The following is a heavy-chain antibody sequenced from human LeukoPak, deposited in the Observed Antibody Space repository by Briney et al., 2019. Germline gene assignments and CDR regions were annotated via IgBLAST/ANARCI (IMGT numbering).Heavy chain of an antibody. J-gene: IGHJ4*02. V-gene: IGHV4-38-2*02. CDR2: IYHSGSI. CDR1: GYSISSGYY. CDR3: ARDWVYGSGSYYYHPPFDY. D-gene: IGHD3-10*01. Sequence: PSETLSLTCAVSGYSISSGYYWGWIRQPPGKGLEWIGSIYHSGSIYYNPSLKSRVTISVDTYKNQFSLKLSSVTAADTAVYYCARDWVYGSGSYYYHPPFDYWGQGTLVTV.